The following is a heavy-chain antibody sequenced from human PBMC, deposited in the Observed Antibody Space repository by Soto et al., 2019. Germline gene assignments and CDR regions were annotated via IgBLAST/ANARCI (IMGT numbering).Heavy chain of an antibody. D-gene: IGHD6-13*01. Sequence: GGSLRLSCAASGFTFSSYAMHWVRQAPGKGLEWVAVISYDGSNKYYADSVKGRFTISRDNSKDTLYLQMNSLRSEDTAVYYCAREEERGSSWYTGERPDVWGQGTTVTVSS. CDR2: ISYDGSNK. CDR1: GFTFSSYA. V-gene: IGHV3-30-3*01. J-gene: IGHJ6*02. CDR3: AREEERGSSWYTGERPDV.